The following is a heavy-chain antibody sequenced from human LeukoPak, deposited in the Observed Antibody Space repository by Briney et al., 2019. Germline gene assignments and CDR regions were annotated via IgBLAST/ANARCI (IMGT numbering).Heavy chain of an antibody. CDR3: AGASTAYYYDSSASPVGYFYYMDV. Sequence: ASVKVSCKASGGTFSSYAISWVRQAPGQGLEWMGRIIPILGIANYAQKFQGRVTITADKSTSTAYMELRSLRSDDTAVYYCAGASTAYYYDSSASPVGYFYYMDVWGKGTTVTVSS. V-gene: IGHV1-69*04. CDR2: IIPILGIA. CDR1: GGTFSSYA. J-gene: IGHJ6*03. D-gene: IGHD3-22*01.